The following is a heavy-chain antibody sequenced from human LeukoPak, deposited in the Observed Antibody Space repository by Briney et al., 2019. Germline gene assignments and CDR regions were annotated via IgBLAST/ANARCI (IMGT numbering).Heavy chain of an antibody. J-gene: IGHJ6*02. CDR3: AAGYFDWLSPHYYCYYGMDV. CDR1: GYTFTSYG. Sequence: ASVKVSCKASGYTFTSYGISWVRQAPGQGLEWMGWISAYNGNTNYAQKLQGRVTMTTDTSTSTAYMELRSLRSDDTAVYYCAAGYFDWLSPHYYCYYGMDVWGQGTTVTVSS. V-gene: IGHV1-18*01. CDR2: ISAYNGNT. D-gene: IGHD3-9*01.